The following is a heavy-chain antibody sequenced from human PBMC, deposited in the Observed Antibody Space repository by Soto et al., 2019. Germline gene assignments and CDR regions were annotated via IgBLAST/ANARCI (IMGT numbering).Heavy chain of an antibody. CDR1: GGPISSSTYY. J-gene: IGHJ6*02. Sequence: PSETLSLTCTVSGGPISSSTYYWGWIRQPPGKGLEWIGSVYHSGNTHYSPSLKSRVTISVDTSKNQFSLNLSSVTAADTAVYYCARESGFYGSGEDYGMDVWGQGPTVT. CDR2: VYHSGNT. CDR3: ARESGFYGSGEDYGMDV. D-gene: IGHD3-10*01. V-gene: IGHV4-39*07.